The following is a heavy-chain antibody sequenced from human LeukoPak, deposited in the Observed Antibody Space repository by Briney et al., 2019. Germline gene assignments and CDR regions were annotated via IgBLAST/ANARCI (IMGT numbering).Heavy chain of an antibody. CDR1: GFTLSGSA. V-gene: IGHV3-73*01. J-gene: IGHJ6*02. CDR2: IRSKANSYAT. D-gene: IGHD3-3*01. Sequence: GGSLRLSCAASGFTLSGSAMHWVRQASGKGLEWVGRIRSKANSYATAYAASVKGRFTISRDDSKNTAYLQMNRLKTEDTAVYYCTASVSYDFWSGYYSPFYYYGMDVWGQGTTVTVSS. CDR3: TASVSYDFWSGYYSPFYYYGMDV.